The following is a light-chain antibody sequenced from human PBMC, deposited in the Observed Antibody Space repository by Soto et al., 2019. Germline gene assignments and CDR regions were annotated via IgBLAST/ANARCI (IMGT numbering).Light chain of an antibody. J-gene: IGKJ1*01. CDR2: AAS. Sequence: EIVLTQSPGTLSLSPGERATLSCRASQSVDSNYLGWYQQRPGQAPRLLIYAASSRATGIPDRFHGGGSGTAFTLTISSLEPEDFAVYCCQLYYNWMFGQGTKVEI. V-gene: IGKV3-20*01. CDR3: QLYYNWM. CDR1: QSVDSNY.